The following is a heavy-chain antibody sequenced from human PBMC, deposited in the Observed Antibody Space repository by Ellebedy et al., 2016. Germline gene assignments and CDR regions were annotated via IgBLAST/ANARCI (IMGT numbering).Heavy chain of an antibody. CDR1: GYSFTSYW. D-gene: IGHD6-13*01. CDR3: ARQSPGTDAFDI. J-gene: IGHJ3*02. Sequence: ASVKVSCKGSGYSFTSYWIGWVRQMPGKGLEWMGRIDPSDSYTNYSPSFQGHVTISADKSISTAYLQWSSLKASDTAMYYCARQSPGTDAFDIWGQGTMVTVSS. V-gene: IGHV5-10-1*01. CDR2: IDPSDSYT.